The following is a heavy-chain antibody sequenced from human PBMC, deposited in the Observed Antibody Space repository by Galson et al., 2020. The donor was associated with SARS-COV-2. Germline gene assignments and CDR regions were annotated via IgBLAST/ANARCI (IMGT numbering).Heavy chain of an antibody. CDR3: LAYSSTRQSF. J-gene: IGHJ4*02. Sequence: GGSLRLSCSASGFIFSDYAMHWVRQAPGKGLEYVSAMSPNGGTSFYIDSVNDRFTMSRDNSKNTFYLQMTGPRLEDTATYYCLAYSSTRQSFWGQGTLVTVTS. V-gene: IGHV3-64D*06. D-gene: IGHD2-2*01. CDR2: MSPNGGTS. CDR1: GFIFSDYA.